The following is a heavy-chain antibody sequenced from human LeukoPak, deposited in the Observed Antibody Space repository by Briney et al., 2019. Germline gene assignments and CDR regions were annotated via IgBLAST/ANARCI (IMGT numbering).Heavy chain of an antibody. CDR1: GDSVSSNSAA. V-gene: IGHV6-1*01. J-gene: IGHJ4*02. Sequence: SQTLSLTCAISGDSVSSNSAAWSWVRQSPSRGLEWLGRTYYRSKWYYDYAVSVKSRITINPDTSKNQFSLQLNSATPEDTAVYYCARGATAYFDYWGQGTLVTVSS. CDR2: TYYRSKWYY. CDR3: ARGATAYFDY. D-gene: IGHD5-12*01.